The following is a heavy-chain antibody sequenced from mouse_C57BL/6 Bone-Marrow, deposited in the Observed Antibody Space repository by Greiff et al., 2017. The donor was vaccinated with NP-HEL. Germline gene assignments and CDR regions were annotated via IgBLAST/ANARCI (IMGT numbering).Heavy chain of an antibody. J-gene: IGHJ2*01. CDR3: ATADDYPYCFDY. CDR2: IYPGDGDT. CDR1: GYAFSSYW. V-gene: IGHV1-82*01. Sequence: QVQLQQSGPELVKPGASVKISCKASGYAFSSYWMNWVKQRPGKGLEWIGRIYPGDGDTNYNGKFKGKATLTADKSSSTAYTQPSSLTSEVSAVSSCATADDYPYCFDYWGRGTPLTVSS. D-gene: IGHD2-4*01.